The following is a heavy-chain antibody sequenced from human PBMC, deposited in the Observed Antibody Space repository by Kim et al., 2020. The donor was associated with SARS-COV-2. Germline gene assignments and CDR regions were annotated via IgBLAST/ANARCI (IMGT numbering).Heavy chain of an antibody. J-gene: IGHJ6*02. D-gene: IGHD2-2*02. CDR1: GFTFSSYG. CDR3: ARGVSIRAYGMDV. CDR2: ISYDGSNK. V-gene: IGHV3-33*05. Sequence: GGSLRLSCAASGFTFSSYGMHWVRQAPGKGLEWVAVISYDGSNKYYADSVRGRFTISRDNSKNTLYLQMNSLRAEDTAVYYCARGVSIRAYGMDVWGQGTTVTVSS.